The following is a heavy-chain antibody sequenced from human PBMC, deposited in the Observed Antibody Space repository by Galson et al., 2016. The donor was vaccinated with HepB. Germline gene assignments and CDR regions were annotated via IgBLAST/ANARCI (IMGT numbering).Heavy chain of an antibody. J-gene: IGHJ4*02. CDR3: TKGDIES. CDR1: GFAFSNAW. CDR2: IKIKTDGGAR. D-gene: IGHD2-21*01. Sequence: SLRLSCAASGFAFSNAWMGWVRQAPGKGLEWVGRIKIKTDGGARDYAAPVNGRFTISRDDSKNTVYLQMNSLRTEDTALYYCTKGDIESWGQGTLVTVSS. V-gene: IGHV3-15*01.